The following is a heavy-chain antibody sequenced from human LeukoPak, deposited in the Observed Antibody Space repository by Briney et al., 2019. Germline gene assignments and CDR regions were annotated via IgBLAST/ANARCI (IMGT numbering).Heavy chain of an antibody. Sequence: GGSLRLPCAASGFTFSNYAMSWVRQAPGKGLEWVSGIGGSGASTYFTESVKGRFTISRDNSKNTVYLQMNSLRAEDTAVYYCARVRHVSGWFTEVYYFDFWGQGTLVTVSS. D-gene: IGHD6-19*01. CDR3: ARVRHVSGWFTEVYYFDF. V-gene: IGHV3-23*01. J-gene: IGHJ4*02. CDR1: GFTFSNYA. CDR2: IGGSGAST.